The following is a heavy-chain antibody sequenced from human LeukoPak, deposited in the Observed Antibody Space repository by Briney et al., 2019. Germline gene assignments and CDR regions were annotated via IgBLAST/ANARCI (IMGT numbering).Heavy chain of an antibody. CDR3: ARDSYFGSGSYYRYTFDC. CDR1: GFTFDDYG. Sequence: GGSLRLSCAASGFTFDDYGMSWVRQAPGKGLEWVSGINWNGGSTGYADSVKGRFTIYRDNAKNSLYMQMNSLRAEDTALYYCARDSYFGSGSYYRYTFDCWGQGTLVTVSS. V-gene: IGHV3-20*04. D-gene: IGHD3-10*01. J-gene: IGHJ4*02. CDR2: INWNGGST.